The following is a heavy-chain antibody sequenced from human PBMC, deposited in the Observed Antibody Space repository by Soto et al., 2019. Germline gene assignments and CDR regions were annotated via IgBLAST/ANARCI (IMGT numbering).Heavy chain of an antibody. V-gene: IGHV1-2*04. CDR1: GYSFSDYH. D-gene: IGHD2-8*01. CDR3: ARGDSTDCSNGVCSFFYNHDMDV. CDR2: INPKSGGT. Sequence: ASVKVSCKASGYSFSDYHIHWVRQAPGQGLEWLGRINPKSGGTSTAQKFQGWVTMTTDTSISTASMELTRLTSDDTAIYYCARGDSTDCSNGVCSFFYNHDMDVWGQGTTVTVSS. J-gene: IGHJ6*02.